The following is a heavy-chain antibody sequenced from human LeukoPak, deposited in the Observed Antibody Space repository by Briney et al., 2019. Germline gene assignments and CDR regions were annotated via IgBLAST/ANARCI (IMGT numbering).Heavy chain of an antibody. V-gene: IGHV3-49*04. CDR1: GFTFSNAW. CDR3: TRVRSARVAGTKYYFDY. Sequence: GGSLRLSCAASGFTFSNAWMNWVRQTPGKGLEWVGFIRSKAYGGTTEYAASVKGRFTISRDDSKSIAYLQMNSLKTEDTAVYYCTRVRSARVAGTKYYFDYWGQGTLVTVSS. D-gene: IGHD6-19*01. CDR2: IRSKAYGGTT. J-gene: IGHJ4*02.